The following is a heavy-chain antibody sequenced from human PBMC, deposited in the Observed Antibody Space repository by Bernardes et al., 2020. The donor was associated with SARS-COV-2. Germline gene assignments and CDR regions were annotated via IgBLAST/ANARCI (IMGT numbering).Heavy chain of an antibody. CDR1: GFTFSSYA. CDR2: ISYDGSNK. CDR3: ARGLGQWMRYFDY. D-gene: IGHD6-19*01. V-gene: IGHV3-30*04. J-gene: IGHJ4*02. Sequence: GGSLRLSCAASGFTFSSYAMHWVRQAPGKGLEWVAVISYDGSNKYYADSVKGRFTISRDNSKNTLYLQMNSLRAEDTAVYYCARGLGQWMRYFDYWGQGTLVTVSS.